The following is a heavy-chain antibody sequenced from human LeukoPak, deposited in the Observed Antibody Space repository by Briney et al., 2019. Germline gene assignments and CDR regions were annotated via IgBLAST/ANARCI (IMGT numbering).Heavy chain of an antibody. CDR2: INHSGST. CDR1: GGSFSGYY. Sequence: SETLSLTCAVYGGSFSGYYWSWIRQPPGKGLEWIGEINHSGSTNYNPSLKSRVTISVDKSKNQFSLKLSSVTAADTAVYYCAGALIEMATIYWGQGTLVTVSS. V-gene: IGHV4-34*01. CDR3: AGALIEMATIY. D-gene: IGHD5-24*01. J-gene: IGHJ4*02.